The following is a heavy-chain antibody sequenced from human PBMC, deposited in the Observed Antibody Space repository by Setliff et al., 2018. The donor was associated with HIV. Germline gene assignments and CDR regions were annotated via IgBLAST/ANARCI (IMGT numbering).Heavy chain of an antibody. CDR3: ARSLPYDSIPLDP. V-gene: IGHV1-24*01. D-gene: IGHD3-22*01. CDR1: GGTFSSYS. CDR2: FDPEDGEA. J-gene: IGHJ5*02. Sequence: ASVKVSCKTSGGTFSSYSISWVRQAPGKGLEWMGGFDPEDGEALYAQKFQGRVTMTEQKSTDTAYMELSRLRSEDTAVYYCARSLPYDSIPLDPWGQGTLVTVSS.